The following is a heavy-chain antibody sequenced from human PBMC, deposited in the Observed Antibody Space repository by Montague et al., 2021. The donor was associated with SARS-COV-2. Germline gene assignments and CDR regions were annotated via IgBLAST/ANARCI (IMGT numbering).Heavy chain of an antibody. V-gene: IGHV4-39*01. CDR2: ISYSGST. CDR1: GGSINYSGYY. D-gene: IGHD3-22*01. Sequence: SETLSLTCTVSGGSINYSGYYWGWIRQPPGKGLEWIGSISYSGSTYYNLSLKSRVTTSVDMSKNQFSLRLSSVTAADTAIYYCARWTLEVVVKAFDIWGQGTMVTVSP. CDR3: ARWTLEVVVKAFDI. J-gene: IGHJ3*02.